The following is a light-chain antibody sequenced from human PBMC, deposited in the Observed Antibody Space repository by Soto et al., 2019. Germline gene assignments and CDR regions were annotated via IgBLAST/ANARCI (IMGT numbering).Light chain of an antibody. Sequence: QSALTQPASVSESPGQSITISCTGTSSDVGCYNYVSWYQQHPGKAPKLMIYDVSNRPSGVSNRFSGSKSGNTASLTISGLQAEDEADYYCSSYTSSSTVVFGGGTKLTVL. CDR3: SSYTSSSTVV. V-gene: IGLV2-14*01. CDR2: DVS. J-gene: IGLJ2*01. CDR1: SSDVGCYNY.